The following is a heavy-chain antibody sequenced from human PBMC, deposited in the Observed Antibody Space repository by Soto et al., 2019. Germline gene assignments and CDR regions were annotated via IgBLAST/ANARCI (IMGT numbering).Heavy chain of an antibody. J-gene: IGHJ4*02. V-gene: IGHV1-69*02. Sequence: QVQLVQSGAEVKKPGSSVNVSCKASGGTFSSYTISWVRQAPGQGLEWMGRIIPILGIANYAQKFQGRVTMTADKSTSTAYMELRSLRSEDPAVYYCARGPTVATPFDCWGQGTLVTVSS. D-gene: IGHD4-4*01. CDR1: GGTFSSYT. CDR3: ARGPTVATPFDC. CDR2: IIPILGIA.